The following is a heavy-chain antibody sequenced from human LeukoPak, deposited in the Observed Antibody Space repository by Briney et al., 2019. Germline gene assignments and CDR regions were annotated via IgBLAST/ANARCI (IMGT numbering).Heavy chain of an antibody. CDR3: ARAYYYDSSGYYLGLDY. J-gene: IGHJ4*02. Sequence: SETLSLTCTVSGGSISGYYWSGIRQPPGKGLEWMGEINHSGSTNYNPSLKSRVTISVDTSKNQFSLKLSSVTAADTAVYYCARAYYYDSSGYYLGLDYWGQGTLVTVSS. D-gene: IGHD3-22*01. CDR1: GGSISGYY. V-gene: IGHV4-34*01. CDR2: INHSGST.